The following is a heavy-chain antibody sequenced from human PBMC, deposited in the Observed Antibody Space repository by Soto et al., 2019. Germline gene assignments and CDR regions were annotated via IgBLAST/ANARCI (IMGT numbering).Heavy chain of an antibody. CDR2: ISGSGGST. CDR1: GFTFSSYA. V-gene: IGHV3-23*01. Sequence: GGSLRLSCAASGFTFSSYAMSWVRQAPGKGLEWVSAISGSGGSTYYADSVKGRFTISRDNSKNTLYLKMNSLRAEETAVYYCAKSHDGCSSTSCYYYYGMDVWGQGTTVTVSS. CDR3: AKSHDGCSSTSCYYYYGMDV. J-gene: IGHJ6*02. D-gene: IGHD2-2*01.